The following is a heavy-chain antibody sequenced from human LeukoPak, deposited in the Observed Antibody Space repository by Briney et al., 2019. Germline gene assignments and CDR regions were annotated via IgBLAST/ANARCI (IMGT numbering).Heavy chain of an antibody. CDR3: ARKRLADLGDDTSFGGTPFDS. D-gene: IGHD3-16*01. V-gene: IGHV3-48*03. J-gene: IGHJ4*02. CDR1: GFTFETYH. Sequence: PAGTLRLSCVASGFTFETYHMNWVRQAPGKGLEWLSGITTGGGVIYYADSAKGRFTLSRDDATNSVFLQMSGLTVADTAVYYCARKRLADLGDDTSFGGTPFDSWGQGTLV. CDR2: ITTGGGVI.